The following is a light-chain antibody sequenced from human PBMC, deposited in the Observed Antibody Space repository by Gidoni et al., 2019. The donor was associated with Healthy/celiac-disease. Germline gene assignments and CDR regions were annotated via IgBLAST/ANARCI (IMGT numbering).Light chain of an antibody. Sequence: EIVLTQSPATLPLSPGERYTLSCRASQSVSSYLAWSQQKPGQAPRLLLYDATNRATGIAARFSGSGAGTDFTLTISSLEHEDFAVYYCQQRSNWPPITFGQGTRLEIK. CDR1: QSVSSY. J-gene: IGKJ5*01. CDR3: QQRSNWPPIT. V-gene: IGKV3-11*01. CDR2: DAT.